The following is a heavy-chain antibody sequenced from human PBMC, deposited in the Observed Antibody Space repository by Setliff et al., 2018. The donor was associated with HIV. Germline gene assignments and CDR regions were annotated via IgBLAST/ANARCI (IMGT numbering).Heavy chain of an antibody. CDR3: ARGGPTVAFGLDV. CDR2: IYHHGTT. V-gene: IGHV4-38-2*01. CDR1: GYSISSGYY. D-gene: IGHD4-17*01. Sequence: SETLSLTCAVSGYSISSGYYWGWIRQPPGKGLEWIGNIYHHGTTYYYPSLKGRVTISLVTSNNQFSLNLNSVTAADTAVYYCARGGPTVAFGLDVWGQGTTVTVSS. J-gene: IGHJ6*02.